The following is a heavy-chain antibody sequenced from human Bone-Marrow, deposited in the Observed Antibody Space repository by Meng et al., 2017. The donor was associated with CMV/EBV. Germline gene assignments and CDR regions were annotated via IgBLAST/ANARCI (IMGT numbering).Heavy chain of an antibody. CDR2: ISNSGSAK. D-gene: IGHD3-10*01. CDR1: GFTFSSYT. CDR3: ARDRGSIGY. Sequence: GGSLRLSCAASGFTFSSYTMNWVRQAPGKGLEWVSYISNSGSAKYYADSLRGRFTISRDNAKNSLYLQMNSLRAEDTAVYYCARDRGSIGYWGQGTLVTVSS. J-gene: IGHJ4*02. V-gene: IGHV3-48*04.